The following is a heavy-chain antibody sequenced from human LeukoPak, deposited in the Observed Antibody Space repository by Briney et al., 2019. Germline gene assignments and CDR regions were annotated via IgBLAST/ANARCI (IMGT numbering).Heavy chain of an antibody. D-gene: IGHD6-19*01. CDR2: ISGTGGAT. CDR1: RFPPRKYA. J-gene: IGHJ4*02. V-gene: IGHV3-23*01. Sequence: GGSLRLSCVGSRFPPRKYAMSWVRQAPGKGLEWVSAISGTGGATYFADSVQGRFTLSRDNSKNTMSMQMNSLRAEDTAVYYCAKGAYSSGWYEFFNYWGQGTLVTVSS. CDR3: AKGAYSSGWYEFFNY.